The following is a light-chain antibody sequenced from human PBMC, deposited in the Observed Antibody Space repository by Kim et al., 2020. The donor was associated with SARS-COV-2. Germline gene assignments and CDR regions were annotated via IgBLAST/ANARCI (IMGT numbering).Light chain of an antibody. CDR3: QQYNNWPL. V-gene: IGKV3-15*01. CDR1: QSVGSN. CDR2: GAS. J-gene: IGKJ1*01. Sequence: VSPGQRATLASRASQSVGSNLAWYQPRPGPAPRLLINGASTRATGIPARFSGSGSGTEFTLTISSLQSEDFAVYYCQQYNNWPLFGQGTKVDIK.